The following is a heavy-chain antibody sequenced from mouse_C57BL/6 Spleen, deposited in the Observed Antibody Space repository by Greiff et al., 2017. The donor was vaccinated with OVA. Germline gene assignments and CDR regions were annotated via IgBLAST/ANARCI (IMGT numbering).Heavy chain of an antibody. CDR1: GYNFTSYT. J-gene: IGHJ4*01. CDR2: INPSSGYT. Sequence: VQLQQSGAELARPGASVKMSCKASGYNFTSYTMHWVKQRPGQGLEWIGYINPSSGYTKYNQKFKDKATLTADKSSSTAYMQLSSLTSEDSAVYYCARALTGYAMDYWGQGTSVTVSA. CDR3: ARALTGYAMDY. D-gene: IGHD1-1*01. V-gene: IGHV1-4*01.